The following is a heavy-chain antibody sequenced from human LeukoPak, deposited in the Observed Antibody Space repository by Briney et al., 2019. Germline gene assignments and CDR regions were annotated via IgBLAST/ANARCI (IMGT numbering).Heavy chain of an antibody. CDR3: ARVLGAHRYGSIDH. Sequence: ASVKVSCKASGYTFTTYYMHWVRQAPGQGLEWMGIINPSSGSTSYAQKFQGRVTMTRDTSTSTVYMELSSLRSEDTAICYCARVLGAHRYGSIDHWGQGTLVTVSS. CDR1: GYTFTTYY. CDR2: INPSSGST. D-gene: IGHD5-18*01. J-gene: IGHJ4*02. V-gene: IGHV1-46*01.